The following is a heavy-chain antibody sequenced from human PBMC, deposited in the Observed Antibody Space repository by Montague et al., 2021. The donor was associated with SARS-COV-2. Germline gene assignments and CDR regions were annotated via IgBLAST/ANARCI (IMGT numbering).Heavy chain of an antibody. Sequence: SLRLSCAASGFTFSSYWMHWVRQAPGEGLVWVSLINSDGSSTSYADSVKGRFTISRDNAKNTLYLQMNSLRAEDTAVYYCARVFPGYYYYMDIWGKGTTVTVSS. CDR3: ARVFPGYYYYMDI. CDR1: GFTFSSYW. V-gene: IGHV3-74*01. J-gene: IGHJ6*03. CDR2: INSDGSST. D-gene: IGHD2-21*01.